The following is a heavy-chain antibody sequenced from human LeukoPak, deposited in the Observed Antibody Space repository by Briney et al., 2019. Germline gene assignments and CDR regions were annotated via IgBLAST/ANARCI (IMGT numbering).Heavy chain of an antibody. CDR1: GYAFTGYY. CDR3: ARDRGIAVASTPDY. D-gene: IGHD6-19*01. Sequence: ASVKVSCKASGYAFTGYYMHWVRQAPGQGLEWTGWISPNSGGTNYAQKFQGRVTMTRDTSISTAYMELSRLRSDDTAMYYCARDRGIAVASTPDYWGQGTLVTVSS. J-gene: IGHJ4*02. V-gene: IGHV1-2*02. CDR2: ISPNSGGT.